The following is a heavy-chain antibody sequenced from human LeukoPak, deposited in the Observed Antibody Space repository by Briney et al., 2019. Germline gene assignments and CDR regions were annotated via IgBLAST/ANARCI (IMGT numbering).Heavy chain of an antibody. Sequence: PGGSLRLSCAASGFTFSSYWMSWVRQAPGKGLEWVANIKQDGSEKYYVDSVKGRFTISRDNAKNTLYLQMNSLRAEDTAVYYCAKAGILTGYYYKSRGSNWFDPWGQGTLVTVSS. D-gene: IGHD3-9*01. CDR3: AKAGILTGYYYKSRGSNWFDP. CDR1: GFTFSSYW. CDR2: IKQDGSEK. J-gene: IGHJ5*02. V-gene: IGHV3-7*03.